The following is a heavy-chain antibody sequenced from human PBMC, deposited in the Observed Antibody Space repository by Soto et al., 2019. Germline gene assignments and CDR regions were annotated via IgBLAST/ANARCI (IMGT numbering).Heavy chain of an antibody. Sequence: QVQLVQSGGEVKKPGASVKVSCKASGYTFTNYGISWVRQAPGQGLEWMGWINVYNGNTKYAQKVQGRVTMTTDTSTSTAYRGVRSLRSDDTAVYYCARGVGSGGYYNQYTWFDPWGQGTLVTVSS. J-gene: IGHJ5*02. D-gene: IGHD3-10*01. CDR3: ARGVGSGGYYNQYTWFDP. V-gene: IGHV1-18*01. CDR1: GYTFTNYG. CDR2: INVYNGNT.